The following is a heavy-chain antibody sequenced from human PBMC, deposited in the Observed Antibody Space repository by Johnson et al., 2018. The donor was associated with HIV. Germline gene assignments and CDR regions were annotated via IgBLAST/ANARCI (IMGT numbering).Heavy chain of an antibody. V-gene: IGHV3-23*04. Sequence: VQLVESGGGLIHPGGSLRLSCAASGFTFSSYAMSWVRQAPGKGLEWVSAISGSGGSTYSADSVKGRFTISRDNSKNTLYLQMNSLRAEDTAVYYCAREGGVHCTGGVCYRSTDAFDFWGQGTMVTVSS. J-gene: IGHJ3*01. CDR2: ISGSGGST. CDR3: AREGGVHCTGGVCYRSTDAFDF. CDR1: GFTFSSYA. D-gene: IGHD2-8*02.